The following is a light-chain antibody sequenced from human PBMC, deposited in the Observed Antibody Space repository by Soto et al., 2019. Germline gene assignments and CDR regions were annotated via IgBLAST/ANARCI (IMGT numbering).Light chain of an antibody. Sequence: EIVVTQSPATLSLSPGERATLSCRASQSVSSYLACYQQKPGQAPRLLIYDASNRATGIPARFSGSGSGPDFTLTISSLEPEDFAVYYCQQRSNWPWTFGQGTKVEIK. CDR3: QQRSNWPWT. CDR2: DAS. J-gene: IGKJ1*01. CDR1: QSVSSY. V-gene: IGKV3-11*01.